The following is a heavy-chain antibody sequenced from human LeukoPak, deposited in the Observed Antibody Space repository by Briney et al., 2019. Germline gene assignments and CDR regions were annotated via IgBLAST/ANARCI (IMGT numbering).Heavy chain of an antibody. CDR3: ATLQDYDILTGLYGMDV. D-gene: IGHD3-9*01. CDR2: INHSGST. CDR1: GGSISSGDYY. J-gene: IGHJ6*02. Sequence: SETLSLTCTVSGGSISSGDYYWSWIRQPPGKGLEWIGEINHSGSTNYNPSLKSRVTISVDTSKNQFSLKLSSVTAADTAVYYCATLQDYDILTGLYGMDVWGQGTTVTVSS. V-gene: IGHV4-34*01.